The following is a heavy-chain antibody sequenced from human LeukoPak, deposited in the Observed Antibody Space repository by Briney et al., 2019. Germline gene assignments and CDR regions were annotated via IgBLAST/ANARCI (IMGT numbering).Heavy chain of an antibody. D-gene: IGHD3-22*01. V-gene: IGHV1-69*06. CDR2: IIPIFGTA. J-gene: IGHJ4*02. CDR1: GGTFSSYA. CDR3: ARDGGDSSGYYTFDY. Sequence: SVKVSFKASGGTFSSYAISWVRQAPGQGLEWMGGIIPIFGTANYAQKFQGRVTITADKSTSTAYMELSSLRSEDTAVYYCARDGGDSSGYYTFDYWGQGTLVTVSS.